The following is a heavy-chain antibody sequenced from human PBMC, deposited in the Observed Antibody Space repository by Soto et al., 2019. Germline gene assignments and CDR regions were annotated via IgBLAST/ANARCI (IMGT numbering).Heavy chain of an antibody. D-gene: IGHD5-12*01. CDR1: GFTVSSNY. V-gene: IGHV3-53*01. J-gene: IGHJ5*02. Sequence: EVQLVESGGGLIQPGGSLRLSCAASGFTVSSNYMSWVRQAPGKGLEWVSFIYSGGSTFYEDSAKGRFTISRDNCNNTMYLQMNSLSAEDTDVYYGANRGGYVAGWSDPWGQGTLVTVSS. CDR2: IYSGGST. CDR3: ANRGGYVAGWSDP.